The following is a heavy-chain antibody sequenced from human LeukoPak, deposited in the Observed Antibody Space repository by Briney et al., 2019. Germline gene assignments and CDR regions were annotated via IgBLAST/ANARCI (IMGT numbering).Heavy chain of an antibody. CDR3: AREGGTFAYYFDD. CDR2: IYTGGST. V-gene: IGHV3-66*02. Sequence: GGSLRLSCAASGFTVSSKYMNWVRQAPGKGLEWVSVIYTGGSTYHADSVKGRFTISRDNSKNTVYLQMNSLKAEDTAMYYCAREGGTFAYYFDDWGQGTLVTVSS. D-gene: IGHD2/OR15-2a*01. CDR1: GFTVSSKY. J-gene: IGHJ4*02.